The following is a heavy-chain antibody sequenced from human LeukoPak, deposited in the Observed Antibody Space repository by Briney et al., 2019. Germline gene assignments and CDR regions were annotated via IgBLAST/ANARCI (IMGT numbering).Heavy chain of an antibody. Sequence: GGSLRLSCAASGFTFSSYEMNWVRQAPGKGLEWVSYISSSGSTIYYADSVKGRFTISRDNAKNSLYLQMNSLRAEDTAVYYCARDSVLGDYFDYWGQGTLVTVSS. CDR2: ISSSGSTI. J-gene: IGHJ4*02. CDR1: GFTFSSYE. D-gene: IGHD3-10*01. V-gene: IGHV3-48*03. CDR3: ARDSVLGDYFDY.